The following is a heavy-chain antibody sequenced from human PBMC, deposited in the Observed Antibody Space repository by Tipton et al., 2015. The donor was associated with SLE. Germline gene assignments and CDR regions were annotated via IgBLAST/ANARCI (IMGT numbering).Heavy chain of an antibody. V-gene: IGHV4-59*11. J-gene: IGHJ3*02. D-gene: IGHD1-26*01. Sequence: LRLSCTVSGGFISSHYWSWIRQPPGKGLEWIGYIYYSGSTNYNPSLKSRVTISVDTSKNQFSLKLSSVTAADTAVYYCARVQLSGSYYAFDIWGQGTMVTVSS. CDR2: IYYSGST. CDR1: GGFISSHY. CDR3: ARVQLSGSYYAFDI.